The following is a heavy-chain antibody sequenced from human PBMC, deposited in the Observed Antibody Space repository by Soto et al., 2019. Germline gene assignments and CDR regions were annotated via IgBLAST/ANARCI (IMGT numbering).Heavy chain of an antibody. V-gene: IGHV4-30-4*08. CDR2: IYSTGST. Sequence: QVQLQESGPGLVKPSQTLSLICTVSGDAISNDNYYWSWIRQPPGKGLEWIGYIYSTGSTTYNPSLRSPLTMSIDPSKRHFSLKLTSVTAADTAVYYCARGESMLPSVLTSPLDYWGQGTLVTVSS. CDR3: ARGESMLPSVLTSPLDY. J-gene: IGHJ4*02. CDR1: GDAISNDNYY. D-gene: IGHD3-16*01.